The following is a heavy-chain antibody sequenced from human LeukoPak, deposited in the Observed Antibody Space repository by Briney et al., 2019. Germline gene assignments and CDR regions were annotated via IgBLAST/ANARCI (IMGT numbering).Heavy chain of an antibody. Sequence: GGSLRLSCSTSGFTFSGFHMNWLRQAPGMGLDHVAWISSLDSTTYYAYSVVGRFTISRDNDKGLLFLQMDSLREDDTAIYYCARDPHAGLFDSWGQVTLVTVSS. CDR2: ISSLDSTT. J-gene: IGHJ4*02. CDR1: GFTFSGFH. CDR3: ARDPHAGLFDS. V-gene: IGHV3-48*02.